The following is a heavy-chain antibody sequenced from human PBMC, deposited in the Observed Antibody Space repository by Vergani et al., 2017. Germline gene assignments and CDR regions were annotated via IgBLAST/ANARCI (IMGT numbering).Heavy chain of an antibody. V-gene: IGHV3-23*04. D-gene: IGHD4-17*01. CDR3: ARGMTTETTDLDGFDI. J-gene: IGHJ3*02. CDR1: GFTFIMHA. CDR2: LSASDRRT. Sequence: EVQLVESGGGLVQPGGSLRLSCAASGFTFIMHAMSWVRQAPGKGLEWVSTLSASDRRTHYADSVKGRLTLTRDDSKNTLHLQMNSLRPEDTAVYYCARGMTTETTDLDGFDIWGQGTMVSVSS.